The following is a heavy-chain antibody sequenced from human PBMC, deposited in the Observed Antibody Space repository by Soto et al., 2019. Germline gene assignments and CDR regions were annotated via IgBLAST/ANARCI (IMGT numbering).Heavy chain of an antibody. D-gene: IGHD3-22*01. V-gene: IGHV6-1*01. CDR1: GDSVSSNSAA. CDR2: TYYRSKWYN. J-gene: IGHJ6*02. Sequence: SQTLSLTCAISGDSVSSNSAAWNWIRQSPSRGLEWLGRTYYRSKWYNDYAVSVKSRITINPDTSKNQFSLQLNSVTPEDTAVYYCARDYYDSSGLGYYYYYGMDVWGQGTTVTVSS. CDR3: ARDYYDSSGLGYYYYYGMDV.